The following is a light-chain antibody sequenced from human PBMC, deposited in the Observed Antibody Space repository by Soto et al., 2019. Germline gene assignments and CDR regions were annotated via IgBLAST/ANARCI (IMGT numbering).Light chain of an antibody. Sequence: QSALTQPASVSGSPGQSITISCTGASSDVGGFDHVSWYQQHPGKVPRLLIYDVSSRPSGGSDRFSGSKSGNAAPLTISGLQAKEEADYYCNSFTTPTTFVFGTGTKVTVL. V-gene: IGLV2-14*03. J-gene: IGLJ1*01. CDR3: NSFTTPTTFV. CDR2: DVS. CDR1: SSDVGGFDH.